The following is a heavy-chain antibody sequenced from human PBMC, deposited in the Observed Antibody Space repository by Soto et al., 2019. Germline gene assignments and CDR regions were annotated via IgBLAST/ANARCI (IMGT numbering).Heavy chain of an antibody. CDR2: ISYDGSNK. V-gene: IGHV3-30*18. CDR1: GFTFSSYG. D-gene: IGHD3-3*01. J-gene: IGHJ6*02. CDR3: AKDQRYYDFWSGYSNYYYHGMDV. Sequence: GGSLRLSCAASGFTFSSYGMHWVRQAPGKGLEWVAVISYDGSNKYYADSVKGRFTISRDNSKNTLYLQMNSLRAEDTAVYYCAKDQRYYDFWSGYSNYYYHGMDVWGQGTTVTSP.